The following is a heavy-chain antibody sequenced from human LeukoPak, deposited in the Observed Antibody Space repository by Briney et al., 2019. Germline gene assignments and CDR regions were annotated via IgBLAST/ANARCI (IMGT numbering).Heavy chain of an antibody. J-gene: IGHJ4*03. CDR1: GFTFSNCG. V-gene: IGHV3-30*03. Sequence: PGGSLRLSCGASGFTFSNCGMHWVRQAPGKGLEWVATISYDGSNNYYADSVKGRFTISRDNSKNTLYLEMNSLRAEDTAVYYCARSLGSRTVLYFDYWGQGNPVNVFS. CDR3: ARSLGSRTVLYFDY. D-gene: IGHD1-14*01. CDR2: ISYDGSNN.